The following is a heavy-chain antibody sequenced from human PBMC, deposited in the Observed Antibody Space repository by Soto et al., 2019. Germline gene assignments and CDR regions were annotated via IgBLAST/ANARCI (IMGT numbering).Heavy chain of an antibody. D-gene: IGHD2-2*02. V-gene: IGHV4-4*07. CDR3: AREEIVVVPAAIRAPFHYYYYGMDV. CDR2: IYTSGST. Sequence: SETLSLNCTVSVGSISSYYWSWIRQPAGKGLEWIGRIYTSGSTNYNPSLKSRVTMSVDTSKNQFSLKLSSVTAADTAVYYCAREEIVVVPAAIRAPFHYYYYGMDVWGQGTTVTVS. CDR1: VGSISSYY. J-gene: IGHJ6*02.